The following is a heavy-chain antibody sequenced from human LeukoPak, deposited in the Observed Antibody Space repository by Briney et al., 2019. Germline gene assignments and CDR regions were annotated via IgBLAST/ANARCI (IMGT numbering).Heavy chain of an antibody. D-gene: IGHD1-26*01. V-gene: IGHV5-51*01. CDR3: ARQKGAGATYYGMDV. CDR1: GYSFTSYW. Sequence: GESLKISCKGSGYSFTSYWIGWVRQMPGKGLEWMGIIYPGDSDTRYSPSFRGQVTISADKSISTAYLQWSSLKASDTAMYYCARQKGAGATYYGMDVWGQGTTVTVSS. J-gene: IGHJ6*02. CDR2: IYPGDSDT.